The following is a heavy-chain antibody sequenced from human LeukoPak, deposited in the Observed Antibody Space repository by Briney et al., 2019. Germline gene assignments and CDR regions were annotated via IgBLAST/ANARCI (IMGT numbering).Heavy chain of an antibody. J-gene: IGHJ6*03. CDR1: GYTFTGYY. Sequence: ASVKVSCKASGYTFTGYYMHWVRQAPGQGLEWMGIINPSGGSTSYAQKFQGRVTMTRDTSTSTVYMELSSLRSEDTAVYYCARSPTYYYDSSGYPSYMDVWGKGTTVTVSS. CDR2: INPSGGST. V-gene: IGHV1-46*01. CDR3: ARSPTYYYDSSGYPSYMDV. D-gene: IGHD3-22*01.